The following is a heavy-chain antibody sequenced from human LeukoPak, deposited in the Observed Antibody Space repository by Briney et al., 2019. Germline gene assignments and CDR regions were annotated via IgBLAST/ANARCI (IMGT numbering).Heavy chain of an antibody. D-gene: IGHD5-24*01. CDR2: ISWNSGSI. J-gene: IGHJ4*02. Sequence: QSGGSLRLSCAASGFTFDDYAMHWVRQAPGKGLEWVSGISWNSGSIGYADSVKGRFTISRDNAKNSLYLQMNSLRAEDTALYYCAKDMGPTMATPDYWGQGTLVTVSS. V-gene: IGHV3-9*01. CDR3: AKDMGPTMATPDY. CDR1: GFTFDDYA.